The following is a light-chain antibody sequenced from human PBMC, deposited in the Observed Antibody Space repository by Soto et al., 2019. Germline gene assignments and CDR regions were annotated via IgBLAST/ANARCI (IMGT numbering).Light chain of an antibody. J-gene: IGKJ1*01. CDR3: QQYNNWXXXT. CDR2: GAS. V-gene: IGKV3-15*01. CDR1: QSVSSN. Sequence: EIVMTQSPATLSVSPGERATLSCRASQSVSSNLAWYQQKPGQAPRLLIYGASTRATGIPARFSGSGSGTEFTLTISXXXXXXFAVYYCQQYNNWXXXTFXXGXXXXIK.